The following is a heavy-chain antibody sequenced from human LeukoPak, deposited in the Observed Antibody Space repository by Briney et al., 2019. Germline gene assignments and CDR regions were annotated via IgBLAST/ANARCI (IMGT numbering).Heavy chain of an antibody. V-gene: IGHV4-59*08. CDR1: GGSISSYY. CDR2: IYYSWST. CDR3: ARNQAVAANRGASDV. J-gene: IGHJ3*01. D-gene: IGHD6-19*01. Sequence: SETLSLTCTVSGGSISSYYWSWIRQPPGTGREWIGYIYYSWSTNYNPSLKIRVTMSVDTSKIQFSLKLDSVTEIDTAMYYCARNQAVAANRGASDVWGQGTMVTVSS.